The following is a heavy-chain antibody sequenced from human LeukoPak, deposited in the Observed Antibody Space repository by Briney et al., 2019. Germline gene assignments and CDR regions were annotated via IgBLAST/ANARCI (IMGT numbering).Heavy chain of an antibody. CDR2: INTNTGNP. D-gene: IGHD1-26*01. Sequence: ASVKVSCKASGYTFTSYAMNWVRQAPGQGLERMGWINTNTGNPTYAQGFTGRFVFSLDTSVSTAYLQISNLKAEDTAVYYCARDKWEHVMDVWGKGTTVTVSS. CDR3: ARDKWEHVMDV. J-gene: IGHJ6*03. V-gene: IGHV7-4-1*02. CDR1: GYTFTSYA.